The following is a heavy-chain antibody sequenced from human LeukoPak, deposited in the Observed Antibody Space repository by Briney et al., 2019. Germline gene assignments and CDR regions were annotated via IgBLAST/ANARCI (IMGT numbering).Heavy chain of an antibody. J-gene: IGHJ4*02. CDR3: ARVTYYDFWSGRGYYFDY. CDR2: IYYSGST. V-gene: IGHV4-31*02. Sequence: PSETLSLTCSVSSVSISSGGYYWSRIRQHPGKGLEWIGYIYYSGSTYYNPSLKSRVTISVDTSKNQFSLKLSSVTAADTAVYYCARVTYYDFWSGRGYYFDYWGQGTLVTVSS. D-gene: IGHD3-3*01. CDR1: SVSISSGGYY.